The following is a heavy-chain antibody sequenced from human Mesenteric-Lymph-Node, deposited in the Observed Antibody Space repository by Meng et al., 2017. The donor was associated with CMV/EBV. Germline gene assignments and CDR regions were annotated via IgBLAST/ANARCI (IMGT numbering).Heavy chain of an antibody. V-gene: IGHV4-39*07. CDR2: IYYSGST. J-gene: IGHJ4*02. D-gene: IGHD3-22*01. Sequence: SETLSLTCTVSGVSISGSDFYWGWIRQPPGKGLEWIASIYYSGSTYYNSALKSRVTISVDTSKNQFSLKLSSVTAADTAVYYCASTREGYYYDRSGIDYWGQGTLVTVSS. CDR1: GVSISGSDFY. CDR3: ASTREGYYYDRSGIDY.